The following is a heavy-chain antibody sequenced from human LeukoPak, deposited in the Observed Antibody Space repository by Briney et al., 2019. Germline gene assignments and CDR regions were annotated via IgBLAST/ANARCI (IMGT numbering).Heavy chain of an antibody. CDR2: ISAYNGNT. CDR1: GYTFTSYG. J-gene: IGHJ5*02. Sequence: ASVKVSCKASGYTFTSYGISWVRQAPGQGLEWMGWISAYNGNTDYAQKLQGRVTMTTDTSTSTAYMELRSLRSDDTAVYYCARDGTWNPNNWFDPWGQGTLVTVSS. V-gene: IGHV1-18*01. D-gene: IGHD1-1*01. CDR3: ARDGTWNPNNWFDP.